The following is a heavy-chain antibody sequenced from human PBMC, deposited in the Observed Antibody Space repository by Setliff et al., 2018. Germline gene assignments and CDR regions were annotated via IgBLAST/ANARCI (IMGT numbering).Heavy chain of an antibody. CDR2: IKQDGSEK. Sequence: GGSLRLACAVSGFTFSSYWMSWVRQAPGKGLEWVANIKQDGSEKYYVDSVKGRFTISRDNAKNSLYLQMNSLRAEDTAVYYCARDGGEYWGQGTLVTVSS. J-gene: IGHJ4*02. CDR1: GFTFSSYW. D-gene: IGHD3-16*01. CDR3: ARDGGEY. V-gene: IGHV3-7*01.